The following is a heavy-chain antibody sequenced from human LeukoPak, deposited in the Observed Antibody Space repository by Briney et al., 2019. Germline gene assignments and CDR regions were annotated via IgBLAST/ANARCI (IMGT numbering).Heavy chain of an antibody. CDR2: ISGSGGST. V-gene: IGHV3-23*01. Sequence: PGGSLRLSCAASGSTFSSYAMSWVRQAPGKGLEWVSAISGSGGSTYYADSVKGRFTISRDNSKNTLYLQMNSLRAEDTAVYYCAKVLAPLSPTSYYYYGMDVWGQGTTVTVSS. J-gene: IGHJ6*02. CDR3: AKVLAPLSPTSYYYYGMDV. CDR1: GSTFSSYA.